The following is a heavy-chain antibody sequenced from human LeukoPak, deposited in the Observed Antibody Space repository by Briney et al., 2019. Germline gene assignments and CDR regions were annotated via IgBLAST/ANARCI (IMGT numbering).Heavy chain of an antibody. CDR3: ARLRGAYVIGRYYYYMDV. V-gene: IGHV4-34*01. CDR1: GGSFSGYY. CDR2: INHSGST. D-gene: IGHD1-26*01. J-gene: IGHJ6*03. Sequence: SETLSLTCAVYGGSFSGYYWSWIRQPPGKGLEWIGEINHSGSTNYNPSLKSRVTISVDTSKNQFSLKLSSVTAADTAVYYCARLRGAYVIGRYYYYMDVWGKGTTVTISS.